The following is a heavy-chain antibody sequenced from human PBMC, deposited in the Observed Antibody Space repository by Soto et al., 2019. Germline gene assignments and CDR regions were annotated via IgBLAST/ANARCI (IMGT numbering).Heavy chain of an antibody. Sequence: PSETLSLTCAISGAPTTWGDYSWNWIRQPPGKGLEWIGYIFHGGSTYYNPSLRSRVTISVDRSRTQFSLKMSSMTAADTAVYYCARGRVVVPAAVMFNCLDPWGQGALVTVSS. CDR2: IFHGGST. V-gene: IGHV4-30-2*01. CDR3: ARGRVVVPAAVMFNCLDP. J-gene: IGHJ5*02. CDR1: GAPTTWGDYS. D-gene: IGHD2-2*01.